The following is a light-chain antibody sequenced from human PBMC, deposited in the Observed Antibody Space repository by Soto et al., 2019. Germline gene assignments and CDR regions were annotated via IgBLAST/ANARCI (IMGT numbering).Light chain of an antibody. J-gene: IGLJ3*02. CDR1: SSNIGTNY. CDR2: RNN. Sequence: QSVLTQPPSTSGTPGQRVTISCSGSSSNIGTNYIYWYQQLPGTAPKLLIYRNNQRPSGVPARFSGSKSDTSASLAISGLRSEDDADYYCAAWDDSLSAWVFGGGTKVTVL. V-gene: IGLV1-47*01. CDR3: AAWDDSLSAWV.